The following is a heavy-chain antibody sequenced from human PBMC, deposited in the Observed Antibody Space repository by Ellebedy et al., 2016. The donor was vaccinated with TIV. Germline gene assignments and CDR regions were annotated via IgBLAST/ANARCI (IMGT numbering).Heavy chain of an antibody. Sequence: SETLSLTCTVSGGSISSYYWSWIRQPPGKGLEWIGYIYYSGSTNYNPSLKSRVTISVDTSKNQFSLKLSSVTAADTAVYYCARHSDPGGSSFFIDYWGQGTLVTVSS. D-gene: IGHD1-26*01. J-gene: IGHJ4*02. CDR2: IYYSGST. CDR1: GGSISSYY. CDR3: ARHSDPGGSSFFIDY. V-gene: IGHV4-59*01.